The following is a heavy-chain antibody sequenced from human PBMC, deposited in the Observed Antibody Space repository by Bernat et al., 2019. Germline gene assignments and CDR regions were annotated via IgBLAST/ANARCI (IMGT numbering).Heavy chain of an antibody. J-gene: IGHJ4*02. Sequence: EVQLVESGGDLVQPGGSLRLSCAASGFTFSNHWMHWVRQAPGKGLVWVSRINTDGSTTSYADSVKGRFTISRDNAKNTLYLQMNSLRAEDTAVYYCARGGGSYAGYWGQGTLVTVSS. CDR1: GFTFSNHW. CDR3: ARGGGSYAGY. D-gene: IGHD1-26*01. CDR2: INTDGSTT. V-gene: IGHV3-74*01.